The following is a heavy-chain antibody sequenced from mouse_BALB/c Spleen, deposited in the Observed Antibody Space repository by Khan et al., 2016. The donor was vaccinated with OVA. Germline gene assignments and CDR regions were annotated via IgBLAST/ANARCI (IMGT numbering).Heavy chain of an antibody. CDR1: GYSITSDYA. Sequence: EVKLEESGPGLVKPSQSLSLTCTVTGYSITSDYAWNWIRQFPGNKLEWMGYISYSGSTSYNPSLKSRISITRDTSKNQFFLQLNSVTTEDTATYYCARKPYGWYFDVWGAGTTVTVSS. J-gene: IGHJ1*01. D-gene: IGHD1-1*02. CDR3: ARKPYGWYFDV. V-gene: IGHV3-2*02. CDR2: ISYSGST.